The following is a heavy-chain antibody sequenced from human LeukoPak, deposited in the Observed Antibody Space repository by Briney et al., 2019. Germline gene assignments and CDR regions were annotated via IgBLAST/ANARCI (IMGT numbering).Heavy chain of an antibody. J-gene: IGHJ4*02. CDR1: GGSFSSYY. CDR3: AIYGYDNYFDY. CDR2: IYYSRST. Sequence: SETLSLTCTVPGGSFSSYYWGWLRQPPGKGLDGFGDIYYSRSTNYHPSLKSRVTISVDTSKNQFSLKLSSVTAADTAVYYCAIYGYDNYFDYWGQGTLGTVSS. V-gene: IGHV4-59*01. D-gene: IGHD5-18*01.